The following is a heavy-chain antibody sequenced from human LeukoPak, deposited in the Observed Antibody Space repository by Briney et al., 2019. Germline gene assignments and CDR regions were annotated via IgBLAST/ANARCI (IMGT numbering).Heavy chain of an antibody. CDR2: INPSGGST. J-gene: IGHJ6*03. Sequence: GASVKVSCKASGYTFTSYYMHWVRQAPGQGLEWMGIINPSGGSTSYAQKFQGRVTMTRDTSTSTVYMGLSSLRSEDTAVYYCARDGYSGYGYMDVWGKGTTVTISS. V-gene: IGHV1-46*01. D-gene: IGHD5-12*01. CDR1: GYTFTSYY. CDR3: ARDGYSGYGYMDV.